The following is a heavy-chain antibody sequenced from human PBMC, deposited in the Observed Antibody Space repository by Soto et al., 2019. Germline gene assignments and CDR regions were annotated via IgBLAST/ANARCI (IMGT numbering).Heavy chain of an antibody. V-gene: IGHV4-4*02. CDR1: GGSITSSIW. Sequence: QVQLQESGPGLVKPSGTLSLTCAVSGGSITSSIWCSWVRQPPGKGLEWIGEIYYGGSTNYNPSLKSRVTMSVDKSENQFPLKLSSVTAADTALYYCATSPGSAAGDYWGQGILVTVSS. D-gene: IGHD6-13*01. J-gene: IGHJ4*02. CDR3: ATSPGSAAGDY. CDR2: IYYGGST.